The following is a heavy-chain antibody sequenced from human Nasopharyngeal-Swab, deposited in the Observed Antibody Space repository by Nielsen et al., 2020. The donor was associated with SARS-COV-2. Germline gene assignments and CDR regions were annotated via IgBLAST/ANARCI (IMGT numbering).Heavy chain of an antibody. J-gene: IGHJ4*02. Sequence: GESLKISCAASGFTFSSYAMSWVRQAPGKGLEWVSAISGSGGSTYYADSVKGRFTISRDNSNNTLYLQMISLSTEDTAVYYCAKGSYWGQGTLVTVSS. CDR1: GFTFSSYA. CDR2: ISGSGGST. V-gene: IGHV3-23*01. CDR3: AKGSY.